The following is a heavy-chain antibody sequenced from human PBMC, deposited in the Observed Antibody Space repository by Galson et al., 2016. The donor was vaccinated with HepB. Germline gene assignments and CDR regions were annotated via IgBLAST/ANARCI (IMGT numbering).Heavy chain of an antibody. D-gene: IGHD3-22*01. V-gene: IGHV1-18*01. Sequence: SVKVSCKASGYTFTSYGISWVRQAPGQGLEWMGWISAYNGNTNYEQKLQGRVTMTTDTSTSTAYMELRSLRSHDTAVYYCARLRIAMIVAEDYWGQGTLVTVSS. CDR2: ISAYNGNT. CDR3: ARLRIAMIVAEDY. CDR1: GYTFTSYG. J-gene: IGHJ4*02.